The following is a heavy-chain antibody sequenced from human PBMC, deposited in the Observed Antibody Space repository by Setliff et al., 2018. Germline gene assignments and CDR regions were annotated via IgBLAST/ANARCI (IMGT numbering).Heavy chain of an antibody. J-gene: IGHJ6*03. Sequence: PSETLSLTCTVSGGSISSYYWGWIRQPPGKGLEWIGSTYYRGSTYYNPSLKSRVTISVDTSKNQISLKLTSVSAADTAVYYCASNIAVAGLKDYYYYYMDVWGKGTTVTVSS. CDR2: TYYRGST. D-gene: IGHD6-19*01. V-gene: IGHV4-39*01. CDR3: ASNIAVAGLKDYYYYYMDV. CDR1: GGSISSYY.